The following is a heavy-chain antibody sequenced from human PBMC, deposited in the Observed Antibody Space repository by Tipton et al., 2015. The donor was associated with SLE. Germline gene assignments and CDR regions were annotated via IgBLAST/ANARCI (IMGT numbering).Heavy chain of an antibody. CDR2: VDHSENT. V-gene: IGHV4-38-2*02. D-gene: IGHD1-14*01. CDR3: AKQGTGFGSGRDDY. CDR1: GYSISENYL. Sequence: TLSLTCTVSGYSISENYLWGWIRQAPGKGLEWIGSVDHSENTYYDPSLKSRVTTSVDTSKNQFSLSLYSVTVEDTAVYYCAKQGTGFGSGRDDYWGQGILVTVSS. J-gene: IGHJ4*02.